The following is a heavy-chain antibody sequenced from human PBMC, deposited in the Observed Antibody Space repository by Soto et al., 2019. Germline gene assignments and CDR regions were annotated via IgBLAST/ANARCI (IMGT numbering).Heavy chain of an antibody. CDR3: ARGPRDGFDY. J-gene: IGHJ4*02. CDR1: GGSISNSGYY. CDR2: IYYSGST. Sequence: SETLSLTCTVSGGSISNSGYYWGWIRQPPGKGLEWIGSIYYSGSTYYSPSLKSRVTISVDTSKNQFSLNLTSVTAADTAVYFCARGPRDGFDYWGQGTLVTVSS. V-gene: IGHV4-39*01.